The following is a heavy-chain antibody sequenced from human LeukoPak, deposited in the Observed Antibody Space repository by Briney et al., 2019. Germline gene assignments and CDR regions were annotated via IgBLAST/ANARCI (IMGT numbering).Heavy chain of an antibody. CDR1: GFTFSSYG. D-gene: IGHD4-23*01. V-gene: IGHV3-30*02. J-gene: IGHJ5*02. CDR3: AKDQGTTVVTPEFDP. Sequence: PGGSLRLSCAASGFTFSSYGMHWVRQAPGKGLEWAAFIRYDGSNKYYADSVKGRFTISRDNSKNTLYLQINSLRAEDTAVYYCAKDQGTTVVTPEFDPWGQGTLVTVSS. CDR2: IRYDGSNK.